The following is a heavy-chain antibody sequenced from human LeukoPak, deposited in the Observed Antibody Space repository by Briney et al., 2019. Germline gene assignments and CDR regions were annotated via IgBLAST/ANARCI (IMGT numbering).Heavy chain of an antibody. CDR2: FDPEDGET. D-gene: IGHD3-22*01. Sequence: ASVKVSCKVPGYTLTELSMHWVRQAPGKGLEWMGGFDPEDGETIYAQKFQGRVTMTEDTSTDTAYMELSSLRSEDTAVYYCATAHYYYDSSGRAYNWFDPWGQGTLVTVSS. V-gene: IGHV1-24*01. J-gene: IGHJ5*02. CDR3: ATAHYYYDSSGRAYNWFDP. CDR1: GYTLTELS.